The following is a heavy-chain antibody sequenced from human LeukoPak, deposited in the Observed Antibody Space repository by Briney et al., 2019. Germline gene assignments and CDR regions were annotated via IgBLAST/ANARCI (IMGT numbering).Heavy chain of an antibody. CDR1: GGTFSRFT. CDR2: ITPIFGTA. CDR3: AREWGLESSGYYYAY. D-gene: IGHD3-22*01. V-gene: IGHV1-69*13. Sequence: ASVKVSCKASGGTFSRFTISWVRQAPGQGFEWMGGITPIFGTANYAQKFQGRVSITADGSTSTAFMELSSLRSEDTAVYYCAREWGLESSGYYYAYWGQGTLVTVSS. J-gene: IGHJ4*02.